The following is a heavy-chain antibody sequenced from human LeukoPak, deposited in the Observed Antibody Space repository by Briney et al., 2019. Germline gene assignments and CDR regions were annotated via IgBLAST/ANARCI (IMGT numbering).Heavy chain of an antibody. CDR3: ARDGFIAVAGRDFDY. CDR2: ISAYNGNT. CDR1: GYTFTSYG. Sequence: ASVKVSCKASGYTFTSYGISWVRQAPGQGLEWMGWISAYNGNTNYAQKLPGRVTMTTDTSTSTAYMELRSLRSDDTAVYYCARDGFIAVAGRDFDYWGQGTLVTVSS. J-gene: IGHJ4*02. V-gene: IGHV1-18*01. D-gene: IGHD6-19*01.